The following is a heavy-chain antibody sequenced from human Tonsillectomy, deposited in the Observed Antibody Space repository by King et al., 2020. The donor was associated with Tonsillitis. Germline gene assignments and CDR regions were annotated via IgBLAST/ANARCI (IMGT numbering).Heavy chain of an antibody. V-gene: IGHV3-30-3*01. CDR1: GFIFSRYA. CDR2: ISYDGSNK. CDR3: ARGQSPGDSTGYLKS. Sequence: VQLVESGGGVVQPGRSLRLSCGASGFIFSRYAMHWVRQAPGKGLEWVAVISYDGSNKYYADSVTGRFTISRDTSKNTLYLQMNSLGAEDTAVYYCARGQSPGDSTGYLKSWGQGTLVTVSS. D-gene: IGHD3-22*01. J-gene: IGHJ5*02.